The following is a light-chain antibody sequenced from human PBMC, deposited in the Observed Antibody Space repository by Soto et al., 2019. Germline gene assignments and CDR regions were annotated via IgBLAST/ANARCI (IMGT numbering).Light chain of an antibody. Sequence: DIQMTQSPSTVSASVGDRVTITCRASQSISSWLARYQQKPGKAPKLLIYKASSLESGVPSRFSGSGSGTKFTLTIASLQPDDFATYYCQQYETFSGTFGPGTKVDIK. V-gene: IGKV1-5*03. J-gene: IGKJ1*01. CDR1: QSISSW. CDR2: KAS. CDR3: QQYETFSGT.